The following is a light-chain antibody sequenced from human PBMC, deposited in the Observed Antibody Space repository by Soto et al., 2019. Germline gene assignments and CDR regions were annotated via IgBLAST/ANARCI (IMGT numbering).Light chain of an antibody. CDR2: GSS. Sequence: EIVLTQSPGTLSLSPGERATLSCRASQDVDSNFLAWYQQRPGQAPRLLIYGSSRRATGIPDRFSGSGSGTDFALTISRVGPEDIAVYFCQQYYSSITFGGGTKVDVK. J-gene: IGKJ4*01. CDR3: QQYYSSIT. V-gene: IGKV3-20*01. CDR1: QDVDSNF.